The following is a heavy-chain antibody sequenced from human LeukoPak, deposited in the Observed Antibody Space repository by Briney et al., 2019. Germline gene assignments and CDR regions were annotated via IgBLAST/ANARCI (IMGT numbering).Heavy chain of an antibody. CDR3: ATQQWLVSDFDY. CDR2: ISTSSSYI. D-gene: IGHD6-19*01. CDR1: GFTFSSYS. V-gene: IGHV3-21*04. J-gene: IGHJ4*02. Sequence: PGGSLRLSCAASGFTFSSYSMNWVRQAPGKGLEWVSSISTSSSYIYYADSVKGRFTISRDNAKNSLYVQMDSLRAEDTAIYYCATQQWLVSDFDYWGQGTLVTVSS.